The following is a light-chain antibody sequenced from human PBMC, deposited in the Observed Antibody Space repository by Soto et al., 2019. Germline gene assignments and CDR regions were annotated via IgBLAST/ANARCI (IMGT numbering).Light chain of an antibody. CDR2: AAS. CDR3: QQHDDWPPVT. V-gene: IGKV3-15*01. J-gene: IGKJ5*01. CDR1: HSVSSN. Sequence: EVVITQTPATLSVSPGDRATLSCRASHSVSSNLAWYQHRPGQAPRLLIFAASTRAAGVSSRFSGSGSGTEFTLTISSLRSEDFAVYYCQQHDDWPPVTFGQGTRLEIK.